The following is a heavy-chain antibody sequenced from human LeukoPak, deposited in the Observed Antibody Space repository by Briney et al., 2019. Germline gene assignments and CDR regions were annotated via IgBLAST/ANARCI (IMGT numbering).Heavy chain of an antibody. V-gene: IGHV4-59*01. Sequence: SETLSLTCTVSGGSISSYYWSWIRQPPGKGLEWIGYIYYSGSTNYNPSLKSRVTISVDTSKNQFSLKLSSVTAADTAVYYCARLGMDAFDIWGQGTMVTVSS. J-gene: IGHJ3*02. CDR3: ARLGMDAFDI. CDR1: GGSISSYY. CDR2: IYYSGST.